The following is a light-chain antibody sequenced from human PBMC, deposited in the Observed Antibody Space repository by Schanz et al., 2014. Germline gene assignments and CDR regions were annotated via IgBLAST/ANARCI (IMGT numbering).Light chain of an antibody. CDR2: AAS. Sequence: ENVLTQSPGTLSLSPGDRATLSCRASRAFSSSYLAWYQQKPGQAPRLLIHAASTRATGIPARFSGGGSGTDFTLTISRLEPEDFAVYYCQQYGSSPLTFGGGTKVDIK. CDR3: QQYGSSPLT. V-gene: IGKV3-20*01. J-gene: IGKJ4*01. CDR1: RAFSSSY.